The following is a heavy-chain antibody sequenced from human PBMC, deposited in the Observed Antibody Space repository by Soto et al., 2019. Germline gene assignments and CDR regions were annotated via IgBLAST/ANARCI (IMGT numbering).Heavy chain of an antibody. V-gene: IGHV1-3*01. CDR2: INAGNGNT. D-gene: IGHD3-3*01. CDR1: GYTVTSYA. CDR3: ASSPTIFGVVPLNNWFDP. Sequence: ASVKVSCKASGYTVTSYAMHWVRQAPGQMLEWMGWINAGNGNTKYSQKLQGRVTITRDTSASTAYMELSSLRSEDTAVYYCASSPTIFGVVPLNNWFDPWGQGTLVTVSS. J-gene: IGHJ5*02.